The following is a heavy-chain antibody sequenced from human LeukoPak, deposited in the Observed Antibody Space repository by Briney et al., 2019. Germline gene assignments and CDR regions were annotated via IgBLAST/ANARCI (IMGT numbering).Heavy chain of an antibody. J-gene: IGHJ4*02. V-gene: IGHV3-74*01. D-gene: IGHD3-16*01. CDR3: AKDMTGLRDY. CDR1: GFTFSSYW. CDR2: INTDGTTT. Sequence: GGSLRLSCAASGFTFSSYWFHWVRQAPGKGLVWVSRINTDGTTTDYADSVKGRFTISRDNAKNTLYLQMNSLRAEDTAVYYCAKDMTGLRDYWGQGTLVAVSS.